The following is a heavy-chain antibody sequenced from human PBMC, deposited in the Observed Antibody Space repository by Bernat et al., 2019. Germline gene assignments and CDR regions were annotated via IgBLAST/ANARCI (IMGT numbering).Heavy chain of an antibody. Sequence: QVQLQQWGAGLLKPSETLSLTCAVYGGSFSGYYWSWIRQPPGKGLEWIGEINHSGSTNYNPSLKSRVTISVDTSKNQFSLKLSSVTAADPAVYYCARGRYCSSTSCYSTDYWGQGTLVTVSS. CDR3: ARGRYCSSTSCYSTDY. CDR2: INHSGST. D-gene: IGHD2-2*01. J-gene: IGHJ4*02. CDR1: GGSFSGYY. V-gene: IGHV4-34*01.